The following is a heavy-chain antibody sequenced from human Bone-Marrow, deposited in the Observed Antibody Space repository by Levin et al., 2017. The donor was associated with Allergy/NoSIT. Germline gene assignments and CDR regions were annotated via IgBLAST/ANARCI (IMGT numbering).Heavy chain of an antibody. D-gene: IGHD2-2*01. J-gene: IGHJ4*02. V-gene: IGHV3-48*04. Sequence: PGGSLRLSCAASGFTFSLYGLTWVRQAPGKGLEWLSYISTNSDTIHYADSVKGRFTVSRDNAKNSLFLQMSSLRAEDTAVYYCARLGGDCSATGCYAEFYFDSWGPGTLVTVSS. CDR3: ARLGGDCSATGCYAEFYFDS. CDR1: GFTFSLYG. CDR2: ISTNSDTI.